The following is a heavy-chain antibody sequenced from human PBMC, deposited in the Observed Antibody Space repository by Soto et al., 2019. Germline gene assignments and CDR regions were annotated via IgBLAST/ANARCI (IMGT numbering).Heavy chain of an antibody. CDR3: ARDVGV. Sequence: EVQPVESGGGLVQRGGSLRLSCAASGITVYNNYMSWVRQAPGKGLEWVSVIYSGGSTSYADSVKGRFTISRDGSKNTVYLQMNSLRAEDTAVYYCARDVGVWGRGTTVTVSS. J-gene: IGHJ6*04. CDR1: GITVYNNY. CDR2: IYSGGST. V-gene: IGHV3-66*01.